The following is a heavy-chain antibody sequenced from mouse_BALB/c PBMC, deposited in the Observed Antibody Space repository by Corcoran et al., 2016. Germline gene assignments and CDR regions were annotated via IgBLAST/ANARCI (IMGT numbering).Heavy chain of an antibody. CDR3: ARSREGNYVVY. J-gene: IGHJ2*01. Sequence: EVQLQQSGAELVKPGASVKWSCTDSGFKTKDTYIHWMKQRPEQGLEWIRRIDPANGNTIYDPKFQGKATMTADTSSNTAYLHLSSLTSEATAVYYGARSREGNYVVYWGQGTTLTFSS. V-gene: IGHV14-3*02. CDR2: IDPANGNT. CDR1: GFKTKDTY.